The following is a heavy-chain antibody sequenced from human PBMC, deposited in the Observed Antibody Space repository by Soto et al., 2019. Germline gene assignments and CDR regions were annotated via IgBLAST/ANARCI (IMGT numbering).Heavy chain of an antibody. CDR1: GFTFSSYG. CDR2: IWYDGSNK. D-gene: IGHD2-15*01. Sequence: QVQLVESGGGVVQPGRSLRLSCAASGFTFSSYGMHWVRQAPGKGLEWVAVIWYDGSNKYYADSVKGRFTISRDNSKNTLYLQMNSRRAEDTAVYYCARDGVYCSGGSCYQYYYYYMDVWGKGTTVTVSS. J-gene: IGHJ6*03. V-gene: IGHV3-33*01. CDR3: ARDGVYCSGGSCYQYYYYYMDV.